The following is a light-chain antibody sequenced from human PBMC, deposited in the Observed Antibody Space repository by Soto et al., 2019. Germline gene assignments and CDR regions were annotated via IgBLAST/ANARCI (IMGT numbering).Light chain of an antibody. CDR2: DVS. J-gene: IGLJ1*01. CDR1: SSDVGGYNY. CDR3: SSYTSSSTYD. Sequence: QSVLTQPASVSGSPVQSITISCTGTSSDVGGYNYVFWYQQHPGKAPKLMIYDVSNRPSGVSNRFSGSKSGNTASLTISGLQAEDEADNYCSSYTSSSTYDFGTGTKVTVL. V-gene: IGLV2-14*01.